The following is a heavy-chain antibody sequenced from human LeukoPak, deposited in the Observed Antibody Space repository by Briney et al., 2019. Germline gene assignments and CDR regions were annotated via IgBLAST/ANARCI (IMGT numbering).Heavy chain of an antibody. CDR2: INSDGSST. Sequence: GGSLRLSCAASGFTFSSHWMHWVRQAPGKGLVWVSRINSDGSSTNYADSVKGRFTISRDNSKNTLYLQMNSLRAEDTAVYYCARGLSTVATYFDYWGQGTLVTVSS. J-gene: IGHJ4*02. V-gene: IGHV3-74*01. CDR3: ARGLSTVATYFDY. CDR1: GFTFSSHW. D-gene: IGHD4-17*01.